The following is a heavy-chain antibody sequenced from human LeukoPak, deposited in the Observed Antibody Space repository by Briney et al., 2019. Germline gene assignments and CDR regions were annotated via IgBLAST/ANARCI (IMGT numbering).Heavy chain of an antibody. CDR3: ARAAFGDHDILTGYQRPYFDY. J-gene: IGHJ4*02. Sequence: AETLSLTCAVSGGSISSYYWSWIRQPPGKVLEWIGYIYYSGSTNYNPSLKSRVTISVDTSKNQFSLKLSSVTAADTAVYYCARAAFGDHDILTGYQRPYFDYWGQGTLVTVSS. D-gene: IGHD3-9*01. CDR2: IYYSGST. V-gene: IGHV4-59*12. CDR1: GGSISSYY.